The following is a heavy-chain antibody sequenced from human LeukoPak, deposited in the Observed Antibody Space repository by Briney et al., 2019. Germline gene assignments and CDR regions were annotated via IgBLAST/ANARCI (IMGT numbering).Heavy chain of an antibody. Sequence: SETLSLTCTVSGGSISSYHWSWIRQPAGKGLEWIGRIYTSGSTNYNASLKSRVSMSVDTSKNQFSLKPSSVTAADTAVFYCARENSGSYREFDYWGQGTLVTVSS. V-gene: IGHV4-4*07. D-gene: IGHD1-26*01. J-gene: IGHJ4*02. CDR2: IYTSGST. CDR1: GGSISSYH. CDR3: ARENSGSYREFDY.